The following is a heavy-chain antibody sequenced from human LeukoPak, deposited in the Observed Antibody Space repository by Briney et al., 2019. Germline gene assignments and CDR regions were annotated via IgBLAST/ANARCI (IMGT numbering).Heavy chain of an antibody. V-gene: IGHV4-59*08. D-gene: IGHD3-3*01. CDR3: ARTIFGVVIIGGYFDY. CDR2: IYYSGST. CDR1: GGSISNYY. Sequence: SETLSLTGTVSGGSISNYYWSWIRQPPGKGLEWIGYIYYSGSTNYNPSLKSRVTISLDTSKKQFSLKLSSVTAADTAVYYCARTIFGVVIIGGYFDYWGQGTLVTVSS. J-gene: IGHJ4*02.